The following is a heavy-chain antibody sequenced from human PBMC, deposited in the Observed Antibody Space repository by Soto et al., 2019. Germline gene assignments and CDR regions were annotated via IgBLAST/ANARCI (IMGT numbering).Heavy chain of an antibody. CDR1: GYTFTSYG. J-gene: IGHJ4*02. D-gene: IGHD6-19*01. CDR3: ALYSSAWHNFDY. CDR2: ISAYNGNT. V-gene: IGHV1-18*01. Sequence: ASVKVSCKASGYTFTSYGISWVRRAPGQGLEWMGWISAYNGNTNYAQKLQGRVTMTTDTSTSTAYMELRSLRSDDTAVYYCALYSSAWHNFDYWGQGTLVTVSS.